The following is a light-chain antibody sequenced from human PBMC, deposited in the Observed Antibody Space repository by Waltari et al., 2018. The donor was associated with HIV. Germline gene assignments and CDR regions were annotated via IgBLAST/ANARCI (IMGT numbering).Light chain of an antibody. CDR1: SSDVGGFDH. J-gene: IGLJ1*01. Sequence: QSAPTQPRSVSGSPGQSVAISCPGTSSDVGGFDHVSWYQRYPCKAPKLMIHHVNARPSGVPDRFSGSKSGNMASLTITGLQAEDEADYYCCSYTGTHNYVFGTGTTVTVL. CDR2: HVN. CDR3: CSYTGTHNYV. V-gene: IGLV2-11*01.